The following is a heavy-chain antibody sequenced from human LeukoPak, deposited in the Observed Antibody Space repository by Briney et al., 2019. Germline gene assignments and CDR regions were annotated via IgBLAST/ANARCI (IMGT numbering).Heavy chain of an antibody. CDR3: ASTVVVAATLFVP. CDR2: INPNGGGT. D-gene: IGHD2-15*01. CDR1: GYTFTGYY. Sequence: ASVKVSCKASGYTFTGYYMHWVRQAPGQGLEWMGWINPNGGGTNYAQKFQGRVTMTRDTSISTAYMELSRLRSDDTAVYYCASTVVVAATLFVPWGQGTLVTVSS. V-gene: IGHV1-2*02. J-gene: IGHJ5*02.